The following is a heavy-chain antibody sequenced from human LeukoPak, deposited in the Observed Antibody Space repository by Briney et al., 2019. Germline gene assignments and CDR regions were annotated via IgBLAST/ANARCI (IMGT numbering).Heavy chain of an antibody. Sequence: SVKVSCKASGGTFSSYAISWVRQAPGQGLEWMGRIIPIFGTANYAQKFQGRVTITMDESTSTAYMELSSLRSEDTAVYYCARDRSRGYSYGYCFDYWGQGALVTVSS. CDR3: ARDRSRGYSYGYCFDY. D-gene: IGHD5-18*01. V-gene: IGHV1-69*05. CDR1: GGTFSSYA. J-gene: IGHJ4*02. CDR2: IIPIFGTA.